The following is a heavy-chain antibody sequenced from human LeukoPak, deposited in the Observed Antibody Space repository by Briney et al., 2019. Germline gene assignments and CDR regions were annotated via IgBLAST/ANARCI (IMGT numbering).Heavy chain of an antibody. CDR2: ISAYNGNT. CDR1: GYTFTGYY. CDR3: ARGRYCGGDCYSD. D-gene: IGHD2-21*02. Sequence: SVKVSCKASGYTFTGYYMHWVRQAPGQGLEWMGWISAYNGNTNYAQKLQGRVTMTTDTSTSTAYMELRSLRSDDTAVYYCARGRYCGGDCYSDWGQGTLVTVSS. V-gene: IGHV1-18*04. J-gene: IGHJ4*02.